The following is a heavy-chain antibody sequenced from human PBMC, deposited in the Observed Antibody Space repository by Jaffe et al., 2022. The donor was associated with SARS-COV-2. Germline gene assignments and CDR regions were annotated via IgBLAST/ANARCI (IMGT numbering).Heavy chain of an antibody. CDR3: AKAGTRGITMIVVVDFDY. Sequence: EVQLLESGGGLVQPGGSLRLSCAASGFTFSSYAMSWVRQAPGKGLEWVSAISGSGGSTYYADSVKGRFTISRDNSKNTLYLQMNSLRAEDTAVYYCAKAGTRGITMIVVVDFDYWGQGTLVTVSS. J-gene: IGHJ4*02. D-gene: IGHD3-22*01. CDR1: GFTFSSYA. CDR2: ISGSGGST. V-gene: IGHV3-23*01.